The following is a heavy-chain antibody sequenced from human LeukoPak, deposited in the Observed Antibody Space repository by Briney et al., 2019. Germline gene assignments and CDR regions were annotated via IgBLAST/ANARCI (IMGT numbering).Heavy chain of an antibody. CDR3: ARDLGWGGYNLGGDAFDI. D-gene: IGHD5-24*01. V-gene: IGHV4-59*01. J-gene: IGHJ3*02. CDR1: GGSISSYY. Sequence: SETLSLTCTVSGGSISSYYWSWIRQPPGKGLEWIGYIYYSGSTNYNPSLKSRVTISVDTSKNQFSLKLSSVTAADTAVYYCARDLGWGGYNLGGDAFDIWGQGTMVTVSS. CDR2: IYYSGST.